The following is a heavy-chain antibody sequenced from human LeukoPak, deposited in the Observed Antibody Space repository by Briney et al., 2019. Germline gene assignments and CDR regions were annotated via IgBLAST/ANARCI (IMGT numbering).Heavy chain of an antibody. CDR3: AKDVRGSTSWYGLDY. CDR2: ISWDGGST. D-gene: IGHD6-13*01. Sequence: AGGSLRLSCAASGFTFDDYAMHWVRQAPGKGLEWVSLISWDGGSTYYADSVKGRFTISRDNSKNSLYLQMNSLRGEDTALYYCAKDVRGSTSWYGLDYWGQGTLVTVSS. V-gene: IGHV3-43D*03. CDR1: GFTFDDYA. J-gene: IGHJ4*02.